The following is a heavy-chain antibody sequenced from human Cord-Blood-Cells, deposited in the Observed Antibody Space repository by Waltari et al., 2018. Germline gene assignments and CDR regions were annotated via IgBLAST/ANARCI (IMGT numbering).Heavy chain of an antibody. CDR3: ARRGYSGYDFDY. CDR2: IYYSGRT. D-gene: IGHD5-12*01. J-gene: IGHJ4*02. CDR1: CGSISSYY. V-gene: IGHV4-59*08. Sequence: QVQLQESGPGLVKPSETLSPTCTVSCGSISSYYWRWLRQPPGKGLEWIGYIYYSGRTNYNPSLKSRVTISVDTSKNQFSLKLSSVTAADTAVYYCARRGYSGYDFDYWGQGTLVTVSS.